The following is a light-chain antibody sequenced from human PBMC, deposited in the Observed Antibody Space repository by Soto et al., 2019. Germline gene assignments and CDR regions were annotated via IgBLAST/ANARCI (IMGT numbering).Light chain of an antibody. CDR3: AAWDDSLSVV. CDR2: SND. J-gene: IGLJ2*01. V-gene: IGLV1-44*01. Sequence: QAVVTQPPSASGTPEQRVTISCSGSSSNIGSNTVSWYQHLPGTAPKLLIYSNDQRPSGVPDRFSGSKSGTSASLAISGLQSEDEADYYCAAWDDSLSVVFGGGTQLTVL. CDR1: SSNIGSNT.